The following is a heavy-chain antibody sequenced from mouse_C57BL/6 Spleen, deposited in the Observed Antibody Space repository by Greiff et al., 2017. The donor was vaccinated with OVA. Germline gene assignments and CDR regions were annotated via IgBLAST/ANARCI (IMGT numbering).Heavy chain of an antibody. V-gene: IGHV1-55*01. D-gene: IGHD2-1*01. Sequence: QVHVKQPGAELVKPGASVKMSCKASGYTFTSYWITWVKQRPGQGLEWIGDIYPGSGSTNYNEKFKSKATLTVDTSSSTAYMQLSSLTSEDSAVYYCARGDYGNYFDYWGQGTTLTVSS. CDR1: GYTFTSYW. CDR2: IYPGSGST. J-gene: IGHJ2*01. CDR3: ARGDYGNYFDY.